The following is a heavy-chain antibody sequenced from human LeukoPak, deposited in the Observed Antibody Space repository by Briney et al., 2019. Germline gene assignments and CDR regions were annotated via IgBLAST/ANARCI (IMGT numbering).Heavy chain of an antibody. Sequence: SETLSLTCTVSGGSISSGGYYWSWVRQHPEKGLEWIGYIYYSGTAYYNPSLKGRVTMSVDTSKNQFSLKLDSVTAADTAVYYCARFSNDHGVKFDYWGQGTLVTVFS. J-gene: IGHJ4*02. CDR2: IYYSGTA. D-gene: IGHD4-17*01. CDR1: GGSISSGGYY. V-gene: IGHV4-31*03. CDR3: ARFSNDHGVKFDY.